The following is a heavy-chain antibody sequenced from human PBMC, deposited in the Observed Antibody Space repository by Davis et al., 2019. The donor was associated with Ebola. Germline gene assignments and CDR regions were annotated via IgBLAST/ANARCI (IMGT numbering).Heavy chain of an antibody. CDR2: VRDDESTE. CDR3: ARVAGNFDY. V-gene: IGHV3-30*02. Sequence: GGSLRLSCAASGFTFSGYWMHWVRQAPGKGLQWVAFVRDDESTEFYRDSVKGRFTISRDNSKNTLYLQMNSLRDEDTAVYYCARVAGNFDYWGQGTLVTVSS. D-gene: IGHD6-19*01. CDR1: GFTFSGYW. J-gene: IGHJ4*02.